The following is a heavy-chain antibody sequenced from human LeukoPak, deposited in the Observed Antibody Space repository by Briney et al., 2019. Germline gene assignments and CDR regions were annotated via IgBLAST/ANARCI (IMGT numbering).Heavy chain of an antibody. CDR3: ASHGDYDAFDI. Sequence: GGSLRLSCAASRVTFSNYWMHWVRQAPGKGLVWVSRINSVGSSTSYADSVRGRFTISRDNARNTLYLQMNSQRAEDTAVYYCASHGDYDAFDIWGQGTMVTVSS. CDR1: RVTFSNYW. D-gene: IGHD4-17*01. J-gene: IGHJ3*02. CDR2: INSVGSST. V-gene: IGHV3-74*01.